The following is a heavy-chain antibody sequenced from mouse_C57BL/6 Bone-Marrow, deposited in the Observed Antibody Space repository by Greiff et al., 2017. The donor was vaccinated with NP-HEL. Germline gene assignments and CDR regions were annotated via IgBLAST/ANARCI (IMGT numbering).Heavy chain of an antibody. CDR1: GFTFSDYG. J-gene: IGHJ4*01. D-gene: IGHD2-5*01. V-gene: IGHV5-17*01. CDR3: ASAYYSNYDYAMDY. Sequence: EVKLMESGGGLVKPGGSLKLSCAASGFTFSDYGMHWVRQAPEKGLEWVAYISSGSSTSYYADTVKGRFTISRDNAKNTLFLQMTSLRSEDTAMFYGASAYYSNYDYAMDYWGQGTSVTVSS. CDR2: ISSGSSTS.